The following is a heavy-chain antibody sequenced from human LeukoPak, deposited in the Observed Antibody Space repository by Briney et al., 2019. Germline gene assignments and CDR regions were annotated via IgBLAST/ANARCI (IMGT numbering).Heavy chain of an antibody. CDR1: GGSFSGYY. CDR3: ARVGTAAGFYFDC. CDR2: INHSGST. V-gene: IGHV4-34*01. D-gene: IGHD6-13*01. Sequence: SETLSLTCAVYGGSFSGYYWSWIRQPPGKGLEWIGEINHSGSTNYNPSLKSRVTISVDTSKNQFSLKLSSVTAADTAVYYCARVGTAAGFYFDCWGQGTLVTVSS. J-gene: IGHJ4*02.